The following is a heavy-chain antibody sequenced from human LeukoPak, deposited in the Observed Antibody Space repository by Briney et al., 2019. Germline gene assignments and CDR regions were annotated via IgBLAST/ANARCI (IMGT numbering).Heavy chain of an antibody. CDR1: GFTFSSYA. V-gene: IGHV3-23*01. J-gene: IGHJ2*01. CDR2: ISGSGGST. Sequence: GGSLRLSCAASGFTFSSYAMSWVRQAPGKGLEWVSAISGSGGSTYYADSVKGRFTIARDNSKNTLYLQMNSLRAEGTAVYYCAKALLGIPGVFDLWGRGTLVTVSS. CDR3: AKALLGIPGVFDL. D-gene: IGHD1-14*01.